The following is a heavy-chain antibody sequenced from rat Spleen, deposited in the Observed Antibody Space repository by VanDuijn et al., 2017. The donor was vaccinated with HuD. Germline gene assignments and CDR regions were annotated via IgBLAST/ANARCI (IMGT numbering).Heavy chain of an antibody. Sequence: EVQLVESGGGLVQPGRSMKLSCAASGFTFSNYDMAWVRQAPTTGLEWVATISSDGGRNFYRDAVKGRCTNSRDNAKSSLYLHMDSLGSGDTATYYCVRHLVYGGSLYYFDYWGQGVMVTVSS. D-gene: IGHD1-11*01. CDR1: GFTFSNYD. J-gene: IGHJ2*01. CDR3: VRHLVYGGSLYYFDY. CDR2: ISSDGGRN. V-gene: IGHV5-25*01.